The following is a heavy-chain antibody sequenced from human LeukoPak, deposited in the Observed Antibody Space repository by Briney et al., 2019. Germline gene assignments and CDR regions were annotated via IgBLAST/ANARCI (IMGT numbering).Heavy chain of an antibody. V-gene: IGHV4-59*01. J-gene: IGHJ6*02. D-gene: IGHD2-15*01. CDR3: ATAASGRNYYYGMDV. CDR1: GGSISSYY. CDR2: IYYSGST. Sequence: SETLSLTCTVSGGSISSYYWSWLRQPPGKGLEWIGYIYYSGSTNYNPSLKSRVTISVDTSKNQFSLKLSSVTAADTAVYYCATAASGRNYYYGMDVWGQRTTVTVSS.